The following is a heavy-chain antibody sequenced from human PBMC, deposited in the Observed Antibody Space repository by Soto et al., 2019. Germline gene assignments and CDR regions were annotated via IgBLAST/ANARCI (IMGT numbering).Heavy chain of an antibody. CDR3: ARQYYDFWSGFWFDP. D-gene: IGHD3-3*01. Sequence: GEPLKISCKGSGYSFTSYWISWVRQMPGKGLEWMGRIDPSDSYTNYSPSFQGHVTISADKSISTAYLQWSSLKASDTAVYYCARQYYDFWSGFWFDPWGQGTLVTVSS. V-gene: IGHV5-10-1*01. CDR1: GYSFTSYW. J-gene: IGHJ5*02. CDR2: IDPSDSYT.